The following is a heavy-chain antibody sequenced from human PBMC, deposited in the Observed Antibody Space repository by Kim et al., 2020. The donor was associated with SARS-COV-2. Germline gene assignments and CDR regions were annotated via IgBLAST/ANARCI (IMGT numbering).Heavy chain of an antibody. V-gene: IGHV3-30*07. CDR3: ARDQPAGYSSSWNDY. D-gene: IGHD6-13*01. Sequence: DSVKSRFTISRDNYKNTLYLQMISMRAEDTAVYYCARDQPAGYSSSWNDYWGQGTLVTVSS. J-gene: IGHJ4*02.